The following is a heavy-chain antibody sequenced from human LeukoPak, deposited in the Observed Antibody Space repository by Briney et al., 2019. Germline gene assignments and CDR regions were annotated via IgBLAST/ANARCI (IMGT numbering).Heavy chain of an antibody. D-gene: IGHD1-26*01. J-gene: IGHJ3*02. CDR1: GGSISSSDYY. CDR2: IYYSGST. CDR3: ARSTTAHAFDI. Sequence: SETLSLTCTVSGGSISSSDYYWSWIRQPPGKGLEWIGYIYYSGSTYYNPSLKSRVTISVDTSKNQFSLRLSSVTAADTAVYYCARSTTAHAFDIWGQGTMVTVFS. V-gene: IGHV4-30-4*01.